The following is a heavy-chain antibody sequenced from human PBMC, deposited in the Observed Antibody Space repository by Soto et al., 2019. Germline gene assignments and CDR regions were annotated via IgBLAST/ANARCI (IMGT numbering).Heavy chain of an antibody. V-gene: IGHV1-18*01. J-gene: IGHJ4*02. Sequence: ASVKVSCKASGYTFTSYGISWVRQAPGQGLEWMGWISAYNGNTNYAQKLQGRVTMTTDTSTSTAYMELRSLRSDDTAVYYCARHPRDDFWSGYLEYYFDYWSQGTLVTVSS. CDR1: GYTFTSYG. D-gene: IGHD3-3*01. CDR3: ARHPRDDFWSGYLEYYFDY. CDR2: ISAYNGNT.